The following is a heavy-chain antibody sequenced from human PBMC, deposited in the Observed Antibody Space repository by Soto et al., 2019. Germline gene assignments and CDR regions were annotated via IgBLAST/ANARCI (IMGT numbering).Heavy chain of an antibody. V-gene: IGHV1-18*04. Sequence: QVQLVQSGVEVKKPGASFKVSCKTSGYTFTSFGVSWVRQAPGQGLEWMGWISGYNGKTKYAQTLQGRVTMTADTSTSTVYMELRGLRSDDTAVYFCARDKMIDDFGLGTYDYWGQGTMVTVTS. CDR2: ISGYNGKT. D-gene: IGHD3-16*01. CDR3: ARDKMIDDFGLGTYDY. CDR1: GYTFTSFG. J-gene: IGHJ4*02.